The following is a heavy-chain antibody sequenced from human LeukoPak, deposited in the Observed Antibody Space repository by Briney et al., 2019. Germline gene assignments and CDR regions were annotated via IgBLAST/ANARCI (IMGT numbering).Heavy chain of an antibody. J-gene: IGHJ4*02. Sequence: PSETLSLTCTVSGGSISCYYWSWIRQPPGKGLEWIGRIYYSGSPYYNPSLKSRVTISVDTSKNQFSLKLSSVTAADTAVYYCARQLAAAGHFDYWGQGTLVTVSS. CDR1: GGSISCYY. V-gene: IGHV4-39*01. CDR2: IYYSGSP. CDR3: ARQLAAAGHFDY. D-gene: IGHD6-13*01.